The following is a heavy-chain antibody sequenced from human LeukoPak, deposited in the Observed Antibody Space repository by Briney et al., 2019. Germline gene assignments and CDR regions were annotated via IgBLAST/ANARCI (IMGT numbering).Heavy chain of an antibody. J-gene: IGHJ5*02. D-gene: IGHD5-24*01. Sequence: WGSLSLSCAASGFSFSSYWWTWVRQAPGKGLEWVANIKEDGSEKYYVDSVKGRFTISRDNAKNSLYLQMNSLRAEDTAVYYCAKCGQMPTPWGQAWLVTVSS. CDR2: IKEDGSEK. V-gene: IGHV3-7*05. CDR1: GFSFSSYW. CDR3: AKCGQMPTP.